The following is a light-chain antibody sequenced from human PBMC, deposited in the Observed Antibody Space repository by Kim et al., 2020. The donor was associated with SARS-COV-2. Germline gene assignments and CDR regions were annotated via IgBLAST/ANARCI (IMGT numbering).Light chain of an antibody. J-gene: IGKJ1*01. CDR2: GAF. CDR1: ESVSTY. V-gene: IGKV3-15*01. Sequence: EIVMTQSPATLSVSPGDSPTLSCRASESVSTYLAWYQQRPGQAPRLLIYGAFTRATGIPARFSGSGSGTDFSLTISSLQSEDFAVYYCQQYKSWPRTFGQGTKVEIK. CDR3: QQYKSWPRT.